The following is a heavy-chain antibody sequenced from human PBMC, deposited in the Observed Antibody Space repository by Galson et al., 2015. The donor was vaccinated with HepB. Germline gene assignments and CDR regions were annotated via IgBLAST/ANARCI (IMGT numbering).Heavy chain of an antibody. CDR3: ARRGVVVVPAATTYYYYYYMDV. Sequence: SVKVSCKASGYTFTSYDINWVRQATGQGLEWMGWMNPNSGNTGYAQKFQGRVTMTRNTSISTAYMELSSLRSEDTAVYYCARRGVVVVPAATTYYYYYYMDVWGKGTTVTVSS. CDR2: MNPNSGNT. CDR1: GYTFTSYD. V-gene: IGHV1-8*01. J-gene: IGHJ6*03. D-gene: IGHD2-2*01.